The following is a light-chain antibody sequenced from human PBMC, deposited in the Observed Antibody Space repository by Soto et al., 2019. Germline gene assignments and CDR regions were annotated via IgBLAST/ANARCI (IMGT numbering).Light chain of an antibody. CDR3: SSYTSSSTLLYV. Sequence: QSALTQPASVSGSTGPSITISCTGASSDVGGYNYVSWYQQHPGKAPKLMIYDVSNRPSGVSNRFSGSKSGNTASLTISGLQAEDEADHYCSSYTSSSTLLYVFGTGTKLTVL. CDR1: SSDVGGYNY. J-gene: IGLJ1*01. CDR2: DVS. V-gene: IGLV2-14*01.